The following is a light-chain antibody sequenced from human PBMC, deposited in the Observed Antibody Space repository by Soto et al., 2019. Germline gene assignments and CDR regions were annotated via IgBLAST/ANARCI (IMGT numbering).Light chain of an antibody. CDR3: AAWDDSLSGQVV. Sequence: QSVLTQPPSASGTPGQRVTISCSGSSSNIGSNYVYWYQQLPGTAPKLLIYRNNQRPSGVPDRFSGSKSGTSDSLAISGLRSEDEADDYCAAWDDSLSGQVVVGGGTKLTVL. V-gene: IGLV1-47*01. CDR2: RNN. J-gene: IGLJ2*01. CDR1: SSNIGSNY.